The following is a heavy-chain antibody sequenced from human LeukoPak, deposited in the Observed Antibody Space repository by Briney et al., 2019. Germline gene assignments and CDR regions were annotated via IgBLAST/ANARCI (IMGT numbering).Heavy chain of an antibody. D-gene: IGHD3-16*01. J-gene: IGHJ6*03. CDR3: ARETSQKGAHYMDV. CDR2: INHSGST. Sequence: SETLSLTCAVYGGSFSGYYWSWIRQPPGKGLQWIGEINHSGSTNYNPSLKSRVTISVDTSKNQFSLKLSSVTAADTAVYYCARETSQKGAHYMDVWGKGTTVTISS. CDR1: GGSFSGYY. V-gene: IGHV4-34*01.